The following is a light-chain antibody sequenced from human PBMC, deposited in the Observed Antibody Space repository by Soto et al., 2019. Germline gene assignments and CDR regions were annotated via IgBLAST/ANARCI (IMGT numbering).Light chain of an antibody. Sequence: EIVLTQSTGTLSLSPGERATLSCRARQSVSSSYLAWYQQKPGQAPRLLIYGASSRATGIPDRFSGSGSGTDFTLTISRLEPEDFAVYYCQQYGSSPPYTFGQGTKLEIK. CDR1: QSVSSSY. J-gene: IGKJ2*01. V-gene: IGKV3-20*01. CDR3: QQYGSSPPYT. CDR2: GAS.